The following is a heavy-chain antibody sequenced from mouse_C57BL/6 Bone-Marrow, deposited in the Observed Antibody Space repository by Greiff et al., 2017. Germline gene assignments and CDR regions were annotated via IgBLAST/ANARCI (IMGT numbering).Heavy chain of an antibody. CDR3: ARSYVAMDY. D-gene: IGHD6-5*01. CDR2: IYPGDGDT. V-gene: IGHV1-82*01. Sequence: QVQLQQSGPELVKPGASVKTSCKASGYAFSSSWMNWVKQRPGKGLEWIGRIYPGDGDTNYNGKFKGKATLTADKSSSTAYMQLSSLTSEDSAVYFCARSYVAMDYWGQGTSVTVSS. CDR1: GYAFSSSW. J-gene: IGHJ4*01.